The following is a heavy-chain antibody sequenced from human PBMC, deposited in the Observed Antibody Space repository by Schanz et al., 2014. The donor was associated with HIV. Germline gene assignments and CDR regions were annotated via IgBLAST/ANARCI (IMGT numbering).Heavy chain of an antibody. V-gene: IGHV3-23*04. J-gene: IGHJ3*02. D-gene: IGHD5-18*01. CDR2: ISVTGDNT. CDR1: GFTFGDYP. CDR3: AIRTPMVTFGAFDI. Sequence: EVQLVESGGGLVKPGRSLRLSCTASGFTFGDYPMSWVRQAPGKGLEWVSSISVTGDNTYYADSVKGRFTISRDTSKKTLYLQMNSLRADDTAVYFCAIRTPMVTFGAFDIWGRGTWVTVSS.